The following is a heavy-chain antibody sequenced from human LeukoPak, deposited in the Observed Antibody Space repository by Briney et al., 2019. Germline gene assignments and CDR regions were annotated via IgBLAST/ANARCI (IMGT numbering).Heavy chain of an antibody. CDR1: GGTFSSYA. D-gene: IGHD6-19*01. J-gene: IGHJ5*02. Sequence: GASVKVCCKASGGTFSSYAISWVRQAPGQGLEWMGGIIPIFGTANYAQKFQGRVTITADKSTSTAYMELSSLRSEDTAVYYCATSGGQGIAVAGTSLFNWFDPWGQGTLVTVSS. V-gene: IGHV1-69*06. CDR2: IIPIFGTA. CDR3: ATSGGQGIAVAGTSLFNWFDP.